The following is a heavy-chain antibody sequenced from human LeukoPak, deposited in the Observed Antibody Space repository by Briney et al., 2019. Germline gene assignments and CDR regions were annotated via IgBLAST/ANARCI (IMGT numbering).Heavy chain of an antibody. D-gene: IGHD3-22*01. CDR1: GFSFSSYG. CDR3: AKSSYYDSSGYYREYYFDH. CDR2: IGGGGGST. V-gene: IGHV3-23*01. Sequence: GGSLRLSCAASGFSFSSYGMTWVRQAPGKGLEWVSSIGGGGGSTNSADSVRGRFTISRDNSKNTLYLQMNRLRAEDTAVYYCAKSSYYDSSGYYREYYFDHWGQGTLVTVSS. J-gene: IGHJ4*02.